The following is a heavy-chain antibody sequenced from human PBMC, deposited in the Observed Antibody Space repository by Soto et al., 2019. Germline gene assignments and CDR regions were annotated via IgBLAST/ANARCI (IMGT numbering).Heavy chain of an antibody. D-gene: IGHD6-13*01. V-gene: IGHV4-38-2*01. Sequence: SETLSRTCAVSGYSISSGTYWGWIRQSPGKGLEWIERIYHSASTYYNPSLKSRVIIAVDTSKTQFSLKLSSVTAADTAVYYCARLAPIAAADGMDVGGQGTTVTVSS. CDR2: IYHSAST. J-gene: IGHJ6*02. CDR1: GYSISSGTY. CDR3: ARLAPIAAADGMDV.